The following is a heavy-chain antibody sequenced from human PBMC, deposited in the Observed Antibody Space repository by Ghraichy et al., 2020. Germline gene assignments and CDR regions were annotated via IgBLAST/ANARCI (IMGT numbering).Heavy chain of an antibody. J-gene: IGHJ4*02. CDR1: GYTFTTYD. V-gene: IGHV1-8*01. CDR2: MNPNSGNT. D-gene: IGHD5-12*01. CDR3: ARATRNQLRSEY. Sequence: ASVKVSCKASGYTFTTYDITWVRQATGQGLEWMGWMNPNSGNTGYTQKFQGRVSMTGDTSMSTAYMELTNLRSEDTAVYYCARATRNQLRSEYWGQGTLVTVSS.